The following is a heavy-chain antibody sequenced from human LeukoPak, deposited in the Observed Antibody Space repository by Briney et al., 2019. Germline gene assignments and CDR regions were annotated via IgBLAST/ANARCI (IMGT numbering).Heavy chain of an antibody. J-gene: IGHJ4*02. CDR1: GYTFTTYG. CDR3: ARILYYDSSGPPDY. Sequence: ASVKVSCKASGYTFTTYGISWVRQAPGQGLEWMGWISAYSGDTNYAQRLQGRVTMTTDTSTSTAYMELRSLRSDDTAVYYCARILYYDSSGPPDYWGQGTLVTVSS. CDR2: ISAYSGDT. V-gene: IGHV1-18*01. D-gene: IGHD3-22*01.